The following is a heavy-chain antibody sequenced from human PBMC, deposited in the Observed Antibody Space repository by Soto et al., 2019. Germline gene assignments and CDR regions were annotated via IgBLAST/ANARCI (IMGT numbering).Heavy chain of an antibody. CDR3: ARGYRIAAVY. Sequence: QVQLVQSGAEMKKPGASVKVSCKASGYTFSDYGITWVRQAPGQGLEWMGCISTYNGNINYAQKLQGRVTMTTDTSTSTAYMELRSLRSDGTAVYYCARGYRIAAVYWGQGTLVIVSS. J-gene: IGHJ4*02. D-gene: IGHD6-13*01. CDR2: ISTYNGNI. V-gene: IGHV1-18*04. CDR1: GYTFSDYG.